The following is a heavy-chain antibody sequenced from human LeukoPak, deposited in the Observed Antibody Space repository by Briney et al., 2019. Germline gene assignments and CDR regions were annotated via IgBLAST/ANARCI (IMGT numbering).Heavy chain of an antibody. J-gene: IGHJ3*02. CDR3: ARATNLHAFDI. D-gene: IGHD2-8*01. V-gene: IGHV3-21*01. CDR2: ISSSSSYK. CDR1: GFTFSSYW. Sequence: GGSLRLSCAASGFTFSSYWMSWVRQAPGKGLEWVSSISSSSSYKYYADSVKGRFTISRDNAKNSLYLQMNSLRAEDTAVYYCARATNLHAFDIWGQGTMVTVSS.